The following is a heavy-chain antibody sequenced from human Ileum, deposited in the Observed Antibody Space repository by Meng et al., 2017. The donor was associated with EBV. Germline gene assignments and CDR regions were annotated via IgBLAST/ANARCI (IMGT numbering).Heavy chain of an antibody. CDR1: GGSISTSSYF. CDR3: AKEQDDGDRGIHRIDS. J-gene: IGHJ5*01. CDR2: IHYNGRT. Sequence: LPAWGAGLVRHSGTLSLHCTVSGGSISTSSYFWGWNRQAPGKGLEGIGSIHYNGRTAYNPSLQSRVTMSVDTSKNQFSLRLTSVTAADTAVYYCAKEQDDGDRGIHRIDSWGQGTLVTVSS. V-gene: IGHV4-39*07. D-gene: IGHD5-18*01.